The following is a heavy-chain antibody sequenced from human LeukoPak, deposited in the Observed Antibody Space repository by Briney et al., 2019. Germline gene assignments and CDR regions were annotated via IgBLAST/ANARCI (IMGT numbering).Heavy chain of an antibody. CDR3: AREPSSWHRYFDL. J-gene: IGHJ2*01. V-gene: IGHV4-34*01. Sequence: PSETLSLTCAVYGGSFSGNYWSRIRQTPGKGLEWIGEAHHSGSTNYNPSLKSRVTISVDTSKNQFSLKLSSVTAADTAVYYCAREPSSWHRYFDLWGRGTLVTVSS. D-gene: IGHD6-13*01. CDR1: GGSFSGNY. CDR2: AHHSGST.